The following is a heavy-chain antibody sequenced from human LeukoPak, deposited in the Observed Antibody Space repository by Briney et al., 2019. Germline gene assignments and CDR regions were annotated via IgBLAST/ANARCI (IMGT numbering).Heavy chain of an antibody. CDR3: ARDSSGWYGGLDY. Sequence: TGGSLRLSCAASGFTFSSYGMHWVRQAPGRGLEWVAVISFDGNDKHYADAVKGRFTVSRDNSKNTLYLQMNSLRAEDTAVYYCARDSSGWYGGLDYWGQGTLVTVSS. V-gene: IGHV3-30*03. D-gene: IGHD6-19*01. CDR2: ISFDGNDK. J-gene: IGHJ4*02. CDR1: GFTFSSYG.